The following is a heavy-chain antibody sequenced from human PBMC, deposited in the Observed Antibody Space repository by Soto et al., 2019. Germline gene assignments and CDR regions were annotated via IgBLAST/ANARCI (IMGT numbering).Heavy chain of an antibody. CDR3: AKGEVRGIIPSYFDY. CDR2: ISNDGSNE. J-gene: IGHJ4*02. D-gene: IGHD3-10*01. Sequence: VGSLRLSCAGSGFTFRWFGMNWVRQAPGKGLEWVARISNDGSNEYYVDSVKGRFTISRDNSKNTLHLQMDSLRAEDTAVYYCAKGEVRGIIPSYFDYWGLGTLVTVSS. CDR1: GFTFRWFG. V-gene: IGHV3-30*18.